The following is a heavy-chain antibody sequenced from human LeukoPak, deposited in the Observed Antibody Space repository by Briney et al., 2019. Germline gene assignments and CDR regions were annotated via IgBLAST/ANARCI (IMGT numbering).Heavy chain of an antibody. J-gene: IGHJ4*02. D-gene: IGHD2-15*01. CDR2: ISGSGGST. V-gene: IGHV3-23*01. CDR3: AKNLGHIVVVVAASDY. Sequence: TGGSLRLSCAASGFTFSSYAMSWVRQAPGKGLEWVSAISGSGGSTYYADSVKGRFTISRDNSKNTLYLQMNSLRAEDTAVYYCAKNLGHIVVVVAASDYWGQGTLVTVSS. CDR1: GFTFSSYA.